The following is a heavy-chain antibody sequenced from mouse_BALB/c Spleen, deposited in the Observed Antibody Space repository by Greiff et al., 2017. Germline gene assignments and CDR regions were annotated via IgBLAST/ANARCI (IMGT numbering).Heavy chain of an antibody. J-gene: IGHJ4*01. V-gene: IGHV1-15*01. CDR3: TRWDYDEGYYAMDY. Sequence: QVQLKESGAELVRPGASVTLSCKASGYTFTDYEMHWVKQTPVHGLEWIGAIDPETGGTAYNQKFKGKATLTADKSSSTAYMELRSLTSEDSAVDYCTRWDYDEGYYAMDYWGQGTSVTVSS. CDR2: IDPETGGT. CDR1: GYTFTDYE. D-gene: IGHD2-4*01.